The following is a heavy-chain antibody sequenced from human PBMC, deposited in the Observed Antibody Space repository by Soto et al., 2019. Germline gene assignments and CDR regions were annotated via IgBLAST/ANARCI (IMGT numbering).Heavy chain of an antibody. D-gene: IGHD2-2*01. CDR1: GDSVSGGSYY. J-gene: IGHJ4*02. V-gene: IGHV4-61*01. CDR2: IHYSGTT. CDR3: ARGGGYCGTTSCYTYFFDY. Sequence: SETLSLTCTVSGDSVSGGSYYWIWIRQPPGKGLEWIAYIHYSGTTNYNPSLKSRVTISVDTSKNQFSLKLTSVTAADTAMFYCARGGGYCGTTSCYTYFFDYWGQGALVTVSS.